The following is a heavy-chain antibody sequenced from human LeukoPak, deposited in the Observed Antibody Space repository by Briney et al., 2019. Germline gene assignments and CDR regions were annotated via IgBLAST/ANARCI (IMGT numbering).Heavy chain of an antibody. CDR3: VGALRVRHYNPHFDY. CDR2: IRYDGADK. J-gene: IGHJ4*02. V-gene: IGHV3-30*02. CDR1: GFTFSSYS. D-gene: IGHD3-10*01. Sequence: PGGSLRLSCAASGFTFSSYSMNWVRQAPGKGLEWVTFIRYDGADKYYADSVKGRFSIARDNSKNTVFLQMDSLRPEDTAIYYCVGALRVRHYNPHFDYWGQGTLVTVSS.